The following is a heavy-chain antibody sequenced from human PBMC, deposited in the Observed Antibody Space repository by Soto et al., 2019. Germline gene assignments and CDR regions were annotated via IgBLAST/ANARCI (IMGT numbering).Heavy chain of an antibody. CDR1: GGSISGDYYH. CDR2: IHFSGSV. V-gene: IGHV4-30-4*08. Sequence: QVQLQQSGPGLVKPSQTLSLTCTVSGGSISGDYYHWTWIRQSPGKGLEWIGYIHFSGSVLYNPSFKRRSTRSVATYKNQFTLHLRSVTGAHTAVYICAREDDGGDRDYYGFDVWGQGPTVTVSS. D-gene: IGHD2-21*02. CDR3: AREDDGGDRDYYGFDV. J-gene: IGHJ6*02.